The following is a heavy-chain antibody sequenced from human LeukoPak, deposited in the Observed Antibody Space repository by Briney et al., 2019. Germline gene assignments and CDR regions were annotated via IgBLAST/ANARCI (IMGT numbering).Heavy chain of an antibody. D-gene: IGHD2-2*01. CDR2: IYTSGST. Sequence: PSETLSLTCTVSGGSISSYYWSWVRQPVGKGLEWIGRIYTSGSTNYNPSLKSRVTMSVDTSENQFSLKLSSVTAADTAVYYCARVVVPAAMGPDWFDPWGQGTLVTVSS. J-gene: IGHJ5*02. V-gene: IGHV4-4*07. CDR1: GGSISSYY. CDR3: ARVVVPAAMGPDWFDP.